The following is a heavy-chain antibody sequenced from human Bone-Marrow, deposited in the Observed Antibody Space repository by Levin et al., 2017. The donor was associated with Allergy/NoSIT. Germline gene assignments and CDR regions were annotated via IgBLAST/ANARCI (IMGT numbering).Heavy chain of an antibody. V-gene: IGHV3-64D*06. D-gene: IGHD5-24*01. CDR3: VKGRVEMSIIRGRELDY. CDR1: GFTFSSYS. J-gene: IGHJ4*02. CDR2: ISYNGGST. Sequence: TGGSLRLSCSASGFTFSSYSMHWVRQAPGKGLEYVSAISYNGGSTYHADSVKGRFTISRDNSKNTLYLQMSSLRAEDTAVYYCVKGRVEMSIIRGRELDYWGQGTLVTVSS.